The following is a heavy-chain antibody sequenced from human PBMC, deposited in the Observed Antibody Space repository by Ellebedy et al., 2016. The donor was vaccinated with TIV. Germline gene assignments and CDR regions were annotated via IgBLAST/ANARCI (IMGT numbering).Heavy chain of an antibody. CDR2: INAGNGKT. Sequence: ASVKVSXXASGYTFTTYTMHWVRQAPGQGLEWMGWINAGNGKTKSSQKFQGRVTITRDTSASTAYMELSSLRSEDTAVYFCARETHYYYRRSDYPWGSWGQGTLVTVSS. D-gene: IGHD3-22*01. V-gene: IGHV1-3*01. CDR3: ARETHYYYRRSDYPWGS. CDR1: GYTFTTYT. J-gene: IGHJ5*02.